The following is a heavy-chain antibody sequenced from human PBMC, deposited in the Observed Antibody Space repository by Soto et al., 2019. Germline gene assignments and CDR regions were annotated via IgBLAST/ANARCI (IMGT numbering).Heavy chain of an antibody. D-gene: IGHD5-12*01. CDR1: GFTFSNAW. J-gene: IGHJ5*02. CDR2: IKSKTDGGTT. CDR3: TTDPAPNSGYDYDWFDP. V-gene: IGHV3-15*01. Sequence: GGSLRLSCAASGFTFSNAWISWVRQAPWKGLEWVGRIKSKTDGGTTDYAAPVKGRFTISRDDSKNTLYLQMNSLKTEDTAVYYCTTDPAPNSGYDYDWFDPLGQGTLVTVCS.